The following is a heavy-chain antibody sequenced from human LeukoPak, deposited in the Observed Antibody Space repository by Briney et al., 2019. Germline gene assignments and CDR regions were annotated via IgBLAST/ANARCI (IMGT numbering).Heavy chain of an antibody. V-gene: IGHV3-15*01. CDR2: IKSKTDGGTT. CDR1: GFTFSNTW. J-gene: IGHJ4*02. CDR3: TTHTMILGPHFDY. D-gene: IGHD3-22*01. Sequence: GGSLRLSCAASGFTFSNTWMSWVRQAPGKGLEWVGRIKSKTDGGTTDYAAPVKGRFSISRDDSKNTLYLQLNSLKTEDTAIYYCTTHTMILGPHFDYWGQGTLVTVSS.